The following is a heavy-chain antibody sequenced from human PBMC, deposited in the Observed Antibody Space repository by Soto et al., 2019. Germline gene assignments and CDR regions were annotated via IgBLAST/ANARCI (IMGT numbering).Heavy chain of an antibody. Sequence: EVQLGESGGGLVKPGGSLRLSCAASGFTFSNAWMNWLRQAPGKGLEWVGRIKSNTDGGTTGYAAPVKGRFTISGDDSQTTLYVQMNSLKTADTAVYSCATEPYQYYLFGMDVWGHGTTVTGSS. CDR2: IKSNTDGGTT. V-gene: IGHV3-15*07. CDR1: GFTFSNAW. J-gene: IGHJ6*02. CDR3: ATEPYQYYLFGMDV.